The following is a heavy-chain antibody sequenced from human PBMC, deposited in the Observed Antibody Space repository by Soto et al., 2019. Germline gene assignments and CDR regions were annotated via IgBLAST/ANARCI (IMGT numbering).Heavy chain of an antibody. J-gene: IGHJ4*02. CDR2: ISGSGGST. CDR1: GFTFSSYA. Sequence: EVQLLESGGGLVQPGGSLRLSCAASGFTFSSYAMSWVRQAPGKGLEWVSAISGSGGSTYYADSVKGRFTNSRDNSKNTLYLQMNSLRAEDTAVYYCAKSHNYDFWSGCDFDYWGQGTLVTVSS. V-gene: IGHV3-23*01. D-gene: IGHD3-3*01. CDR3: AKSHNYDFWSGCDFDY.